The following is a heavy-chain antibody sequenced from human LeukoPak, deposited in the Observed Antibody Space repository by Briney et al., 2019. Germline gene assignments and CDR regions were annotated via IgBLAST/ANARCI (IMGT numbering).Heavy chain of an antibody. CDR2: IYQSETA. V-gene: IGHV4-38-2*02. CDR3: ARRVVVAATRYNWFDP. CDR1: GYSISSGYF. J-gene: IGHJ5*02. Sequence: SETLSLTCTVSGYSISSGYFWGWMRQPPGKGLEWIGSIYQSETAHYNPSLKSRLTISVDTSKNHFSLKLSSVTAADTAVYYCARRVVVAATRYNWFDPWGQGTLVTVSS. D-gene: IGHD2-15*01.